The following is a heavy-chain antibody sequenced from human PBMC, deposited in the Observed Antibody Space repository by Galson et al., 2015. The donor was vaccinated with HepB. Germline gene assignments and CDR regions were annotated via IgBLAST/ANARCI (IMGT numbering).Heavy chain of an antibody. Sequence: SVKVSCKASGGTFSSYAISWVRQAPGQGLEWMGGIIPIFGTADYAQKFQGRVTITADESTSTAYMELSSLRSEDTAVYYCARARAVVVVPAAIYPSDYWGQGTLVTVSS. J-gene: IGHJ4*02. D-gene: IGHD2-2*02. V-gene: IGHV1-69*13. CDR2: IIPIFGTA. CDR3: ARARAVVVVPAAIYPSDY. CDR1: GGTFSSYA.